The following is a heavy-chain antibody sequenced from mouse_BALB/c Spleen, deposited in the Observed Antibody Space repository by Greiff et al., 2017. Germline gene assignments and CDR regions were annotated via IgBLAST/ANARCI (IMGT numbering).Heavy chain of an antibody. V-gene: IGHV10-1*02. D-gene: IGHD1-1*01. J-gene: IGHJ4*01. Sequence: EVNLVESGGGLVQPKGSLKLSCAASGFTFNTYAMNWVRQAPGKGLEWVARIRSKSNNYATYYADSVKDRFTISRDDSQSMLYLQMNNLKTEDTAMYYCVRDYGSSFLYAMDYWGQGTSVTVSS. CDR2: IRSKSNNYAT. CDR3: VRDYGSSFLYAMDY. CDR1: GFTFNTYA.